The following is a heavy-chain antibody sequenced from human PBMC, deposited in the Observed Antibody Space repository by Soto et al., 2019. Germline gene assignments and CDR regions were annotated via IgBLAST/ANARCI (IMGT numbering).Heavy chain of an antibody. D-gene: IGHD6-25*01. CDR1: GGSIRTSDYY. V-gene: IGHV4-39*02. CDR3: AREDRFDVVGPSGN. J-gene: IGHJ1*01. Sequence: PSETLSLTCTVSGGSIRTSDYYWAWIRQAPGKGLEWLGSLYYTGTTFNNPSLNSRVTISIDTSNNKFSLRLTSVTAADTGVYYCAREDRFDVVGPSGNWGQGALVSFS. CDR2: LYYTGTT.